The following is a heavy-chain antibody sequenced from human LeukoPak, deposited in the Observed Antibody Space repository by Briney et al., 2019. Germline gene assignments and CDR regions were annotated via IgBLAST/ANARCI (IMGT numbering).Heavy chain of an antibody. CDR1: GFTFSSYW. V-gene: IGHV3-7*01. CDR3: AREGCSGGSCYHNWFDP. J-gene: IGHJ5*02. CDR2: INRDGSEK. D-gene: IGHD2-15*01. Sequence: GGSLRLSCAASGFTFSSYWLSWVRQAPGRGLEWVANINRDGSEKYYVDSVKGRFTISRDNAKNSLYLQMNSLRAEDTAVYYCAREGCSGGSCYHNWFDPWGHGTLVTVSS.